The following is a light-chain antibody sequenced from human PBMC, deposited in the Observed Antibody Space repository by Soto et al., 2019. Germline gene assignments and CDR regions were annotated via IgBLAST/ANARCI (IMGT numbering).Light chain of an antibody. CDR2: EVT. CDR3: SSYTSGSTLVV. CDR1: SSDVVAYNY. J-gene: IGLJ2*01. V-gene: IGLV2-14*01. Sequence: QSVLTQPASVSGSPGQSITISCTGSSSDVVAYNYVSWYQQHPGKAPRLMIYEVTKRPSGVSNRFSGSKSGNTAYLTISGLRAEDEADYYCSSYTSGSTLVVFGGGTKLTVL.